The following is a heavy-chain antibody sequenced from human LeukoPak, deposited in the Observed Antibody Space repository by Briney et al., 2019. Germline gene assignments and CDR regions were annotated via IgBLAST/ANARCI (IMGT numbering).Heavy chain of an antibody. CDR3: ARGPREEYGEYFQH. V-gene: IGHV1-69*13. CDR1: GGTFSSYA. D-gene: IGHD2-2*01. Sequence: SVKVSCKASGGTFSSYAISWVRQAPGQGLEWMGGIIPIFGTADYAQKFQGRVTITADESTSTAYMELSSLRSEDTAVYYCARGPREEYGEYFQHWGQGTLVTVSS. J-gene: IGHJ1*01. CDR2: IIPIFGTA.